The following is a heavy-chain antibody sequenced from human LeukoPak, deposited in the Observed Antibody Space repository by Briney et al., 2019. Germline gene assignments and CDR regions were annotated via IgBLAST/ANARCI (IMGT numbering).Heavy chain of an antibody. CDR3: AAVGYYYDSSGYYYPKPFDY. CDR1: GFTFSSYY. Sequence: GGSLRLSCAASGFTFSSYYMSWVRQAPGKGLEWVANIKKDGSEKYYVDSVKGRFTISRDNAKNSLYLQMNSLRAEDTAVYYCAAVGYYYDSSGYYYPKPFDYWGQGTLVTVSS. CDR2: IKKDGSEK. J-gene: IGHJ4*02. V-gene: IGHV3-7*01. D-gene: IGHD3-22*01.